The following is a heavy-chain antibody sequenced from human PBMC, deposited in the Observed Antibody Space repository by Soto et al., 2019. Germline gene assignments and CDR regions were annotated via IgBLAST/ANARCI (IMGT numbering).Heavy chain of an antibody. CDR2: ISAYNGNT. CDR3: ARWSNDIDY. V-gene: IGHV1-18*01. D-gene: IGHD1-1*01. Sequence: VKFSCKVSGYTFTSYGISWVRKAPGQGLEWMGWISAYNGNTNYAQKLQGRVTMTTDTSTSTAYMELRSLRSDDTAVYYCARWSNDIDYWGQGTLVTVSS. CDR1: GYTFTSYG. J-gene: IGHJ4*02.